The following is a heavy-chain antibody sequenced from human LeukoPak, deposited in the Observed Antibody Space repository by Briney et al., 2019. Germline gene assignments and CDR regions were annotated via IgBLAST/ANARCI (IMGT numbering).Heavy chain of an antibody. J-gene: IGHJ4*02. D-gene: IGHD4-17*01. CDR2: INSDTGGT. Sequence: ASVKVSCKASGYTFTGYHIHWVRQAPGQGLEWMGWINSDTGGTIYAQNFQGRVTMTRDTSTTTAYMELSSLKSDDTAFYYCARDTITVTTPYFDYWGQGTLVTVPS. CDR1: GYTFTGYH. V-gene: IGHV1-2*02. CDR3: ARDTITVTTPYFDY.